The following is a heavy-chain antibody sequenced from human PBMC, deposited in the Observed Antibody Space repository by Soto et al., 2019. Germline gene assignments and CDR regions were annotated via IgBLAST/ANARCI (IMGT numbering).Heavy chain of an antibody. Sequence: SETLSLTCAVYGGSFSGYYWSWFRQPPGKGLEWIGEINHSGSTNYNPSLKSRVTMSVDTSKNQFSLKLSSMTAADTAVYYCARRADVWTYYYYGMDVWGQGTTVT. CDR1: GGSFSGYY. D-gene: IGHD2-8*01. CDR2: INHSGST. CDR3: ARRADVWTYYYYGMDV. J-gene: IGHJ6*02. V-gene: IGHV4-34*01.